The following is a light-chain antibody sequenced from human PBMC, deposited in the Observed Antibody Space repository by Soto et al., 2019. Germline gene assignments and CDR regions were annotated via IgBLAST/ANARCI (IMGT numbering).Light chain of an antibody. CDR3: QHYGRSPQT. Sequence: EIVLTQSPGTLPLSPGERTTLSCRASQSVSSTCLAWYQQKPGQAPRLLIYGASSRATGIPDRVSGSGSWTDFTRTISRLEPEDFAVYDCQHYGRSPQTVGQGTKVEIK. CDR1: QSVSSTC. V-gene: IGKV3-20*01. CDR2: GAS. J-gene: IGKJ1*01.